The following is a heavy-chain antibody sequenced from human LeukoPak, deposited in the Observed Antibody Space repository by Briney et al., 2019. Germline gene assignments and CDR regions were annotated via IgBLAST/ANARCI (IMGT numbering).Heavy chain of an antibody. Sequence: PGGSLRLSCAASGFTFRTYSMNWVRQAPGKGLEWVSYISSSSSTIQYADSVKGRFTISRDNAKNSLYLQMNSLRDEDTAVYYCARDQDCGGDCHWVFDCWGQGTLVTVSS. CDR2: ISSSSSTI. V-gene: IGHV3-48*02. D-gene: IGHD2-21*02. CDR3: ARDQDCGGDCHWVFDC. J-gene: IGHJ4*02. CDR1: GFTFRTYS.